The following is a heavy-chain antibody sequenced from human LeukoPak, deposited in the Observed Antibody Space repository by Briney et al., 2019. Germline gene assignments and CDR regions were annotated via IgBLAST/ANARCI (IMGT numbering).Heavy chain of an antibody. J-gene: IGHJ6*03. CDR1: GGTFSSYA. V-gene: IGHV1-69*06. D-gene: IGHD5-18*01. CDR3: ARDSGDTAMVYYYYYYMDV. Sequence: EASVKVSCKASGGTFSSYAISWVRQAPGQGLEWMGGIIPIFGTANYAQKFQGRVTITADKSTSTAYMELSSLRSEDTAVYYCARDSGDTAMVYYYYYYMDVWGKGTTVTVSS. CDR2: IIPIFGTA.